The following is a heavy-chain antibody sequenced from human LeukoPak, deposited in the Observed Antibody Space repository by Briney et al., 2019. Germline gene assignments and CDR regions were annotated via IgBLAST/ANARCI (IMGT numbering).Heavy chain of an antibody. CDR2: IYYSGST. Sequence: SETLSLTCTVSGGSISSSSYYWGWIRQPPGKGLEWIGSIYYSGSTNYNPSLKSRVTISVDTSKNQFSLKLSSVTAADTAVYYCARRRGWGYYYMDVWGKGTTVTVSS. V-gene: IGHV4-39*07. CDR3: ARRRGWGYYYMDV. D-gene: IGHD3-10*01. J-gene: IGHJ6*03. CDR1: GGSISSSSYY.